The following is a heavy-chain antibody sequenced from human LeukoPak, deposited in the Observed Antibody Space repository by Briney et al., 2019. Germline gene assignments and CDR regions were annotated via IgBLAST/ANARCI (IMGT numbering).Heavy chain of an antibody. V-gene: IGHV1-18*01. J-gene: IGHJ4*02. Sequence: ASVKVSCKASGYTFTSYGISWVRQAPGQGLEWMGWISAYHGNTNYAQNLQGRVTMTTDTSTSTAYMELRSLRSDDTAVYYCARAPGVVGATGHFDYWGQGTLVTVSS. D-gene: IGHD1-26*01. CDR2: ISAYHGNT. CDR1: GYTFTSYG. CDR3: ARAPGVVGATGHFDY.